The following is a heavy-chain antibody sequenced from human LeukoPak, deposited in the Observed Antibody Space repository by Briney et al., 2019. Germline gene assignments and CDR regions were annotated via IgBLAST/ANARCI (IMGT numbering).Heavy chain of an antibody. CDR3: ARRKYYDFWSAYFPFDF. CDR1: GYSFTSYW. Sequence: GESLKISCKGSGYSFTSYWIGWVRQMPGKGLEWMGIIYPGDSETSYSPSFKGKVTSSGDKSISPAYLQWSSLKASDTAMYFCARRKYYDFWSAYFPFDFWGQGTLVTVSS. D-gene: IGHD3-3*01. CDR2: IYPGDSET. J-gene: IGHJ4*02. V-gene: IGHV5-51*01.